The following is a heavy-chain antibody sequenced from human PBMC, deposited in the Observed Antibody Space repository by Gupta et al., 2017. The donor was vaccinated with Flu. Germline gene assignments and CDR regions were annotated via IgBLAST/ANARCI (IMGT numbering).Heavy chain of an antibody. J-gene: IGHJ4*02. D-gene: IGHD3-10*01. V-gene: IGHV3-9*01. Sequence: EVQLVESGGGLVQPGRSLRLSCAASGFTFDAYAMHWVRQSPGKGLEWVSGISWNSGSIGYADSVKGRFTISRDNAKNSLYLQMNSLRAEDTALYYCAKDLHTLWFGELGLDYWGQGTLVTVSS. CDR1: GFTFDAYA. CDR3: AKDLHTLWFGELGLDY. CDR2: ISWNSGSI.